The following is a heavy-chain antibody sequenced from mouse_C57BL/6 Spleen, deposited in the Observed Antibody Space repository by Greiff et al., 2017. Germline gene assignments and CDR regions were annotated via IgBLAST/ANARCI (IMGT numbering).Heavy chain of an antibody. J-gene: IGHJ3*01. D-gene: IGHD2-3*01. CDR1: GYTFTGYW. V-gene: IGHV1-9*01. CDR3: AERDYDGYPFAY. CDR2: ILPGSGST. Sequence: QVQLKQSGAELMKPGASVKLSCKATGYTFTGYWIEWVKQRPGHGLEWIGEILPGSGSTNYNEKFKGKATFTADTSSNTAYMQLSSLTTEDSAIYYCAERDYDGYPFAYWGQGTLVTVSA.